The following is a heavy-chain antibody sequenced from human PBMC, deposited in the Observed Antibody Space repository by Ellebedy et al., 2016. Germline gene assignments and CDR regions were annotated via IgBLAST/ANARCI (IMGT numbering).Heavy chain of an antibody. CDR1: GFTFSSYG. D-gene: IGHD6-19*01. Sequence: GESLKISXAASGFTFSSYGMHWVRQAPGKGLEWVAVISYDGSNKYYADSVKGRFTISRDNSKNTLYLQMNTLRDEDTAVYYCARGAYSSVAFDIWGQGTMVTVSS. CDR2: ISYDGSNK. J-gene: IGHJ3*02. CDR3: ARGAYSSVAFDI. V-gene: IGHV3-30*03.